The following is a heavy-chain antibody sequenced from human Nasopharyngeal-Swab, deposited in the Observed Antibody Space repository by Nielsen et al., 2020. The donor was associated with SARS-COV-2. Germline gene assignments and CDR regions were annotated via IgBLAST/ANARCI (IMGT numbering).Heavy chain of an antibody. CDR2: ISSSVDST. CDR3: AKDDIRYCDGGSCLFDY. Sequence: GESLKTSCAASGFTFSSYAMSWVRQAPGKGLEWVSGISSSVDSTYYADSVKGRFTISRDNSKNTLFLQMNSLRAEDTAVYYCAKDDIRYCDGGSCLFDYWGQGTLVTVSS. V-gene: IGHV3-23*01. CDR1: GFTFSSYA. J-gene: IGHJ4*02. D-gene: IGHD2-15*01.